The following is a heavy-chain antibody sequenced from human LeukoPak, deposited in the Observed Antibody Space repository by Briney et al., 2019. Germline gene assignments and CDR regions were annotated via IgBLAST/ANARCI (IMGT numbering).Heavy chain of an antibody. CDR2: IIPIFGTA. D-gene: IGHD3-10*01. Sequence: SVKVSCKASGGTFISYAISWVRQAPGQGVEGMGRIIPIFGTANYAQKFQGRVTITTDESTSTAYMELSSLRSEDTAVYYCVSRGFGLGAFDIWGQGTMVTVSS. J-gene: IGHJ3*02. CDR1: GGTFISYA. CDR3: VSRGFGLGAFDI. V-gene: IGHV1-69*05.